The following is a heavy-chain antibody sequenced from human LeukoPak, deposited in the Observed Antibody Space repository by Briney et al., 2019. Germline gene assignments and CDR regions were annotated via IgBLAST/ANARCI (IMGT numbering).Heavy chain of an antibody. CDR1: GGSISSSSYY. D-gene: IGHD1-1*01. J-gene: IGHJ4*02. CDR2: IYYSGST. Sequence: SETLSLTCTVSGGSISSSSYYWGWIRQPPGKGLEWIGSIYYSGSTYYNPSLKSRVIISVDTSKNQFSLKLSSVTAADTAVYYCARALRKTGPTTPYGYWGQGTLVTVSS. CDR3: ARALRKTGPTTPYGY. V-gene: IGHV4-39*07.